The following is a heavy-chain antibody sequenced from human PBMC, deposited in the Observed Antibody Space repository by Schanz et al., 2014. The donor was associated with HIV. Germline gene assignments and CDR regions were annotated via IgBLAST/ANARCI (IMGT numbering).Heavy chain of an antibody. CDR1: GFTFSSYG. D-gene: IGHD3-3*01. J-gene: IGHJ6*02. CDR3: AKTVLRFLDWPNANGGMDV. CDR2: IWHDGSSK. Sequence: VQLLESGGGLVQPGGSLRLSCAASGFTFSSYGMHWVRQAPGKGLEWVAVIWHDGSSKYYADSVKGRFTISRDNSKNTLYLQMNSLRDEDTAVYYCAKTVLRFLDWPNANGGMDVWGLGTTVTVSS. V-gene: IGHV3-33*08.